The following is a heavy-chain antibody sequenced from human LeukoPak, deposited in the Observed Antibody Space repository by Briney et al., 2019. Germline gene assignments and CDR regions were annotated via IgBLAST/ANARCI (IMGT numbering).Heavy chain of an antibody. CDR1: GFTFSSYG. J-gene: IGHJ6*03. Sequence: PGGSLRLSCAASGFTFSSYGMHWVRQAPGKGLEWVAFIRYDGSNKYYADSVKGRFTISRDNSKNTLYLQMNSLRAEDTAVYYCAKDRIAAAGIYYYYMDVWGKGTTVTISS. V-gene: IGHV3-30*02. CDR3: AKDRIAAAGIYYYYMDV. D-gene: IGHD6-13*01. CDR2: IRYDGSNK.